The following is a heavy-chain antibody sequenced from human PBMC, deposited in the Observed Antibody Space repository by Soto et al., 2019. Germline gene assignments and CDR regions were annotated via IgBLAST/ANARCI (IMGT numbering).Heavy chain of an antibody. J-gene: IGHJ6*02. Sequence: GGSLRLSCAASGFTFSSYSMNWVRQAPGKGLEWVSYISSSSSTIYYADSVKGRFTISRDNAKNSLYLQMNSLRDEDTAVYYCARANYCSGGSCYQEEYYYYGMDVWGQGTTVTVSS. D-gene: IGHD2-15*01. CDR1: GFTFSSYS. CDR3: ARANYCSGGSCYQEEYYYYGMDV. CDR2: ISSSSSTI. V-gene: IGHV3-48*02.